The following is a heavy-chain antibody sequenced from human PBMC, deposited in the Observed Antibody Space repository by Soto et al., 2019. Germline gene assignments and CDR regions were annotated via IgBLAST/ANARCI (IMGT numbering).Heavy chain of an antibody. CDR3: ATSNWNFFDY. J-gene: IGHJ4*02. CDR2: IWNDSSNK. V-gene: IGHV3-33*03. CDR1: GFSFSSYG. Sequence: QVQLVESGGGVVQPGGSLRLSCAASGFSFSSYGMHWVRQAPGKGLELVAVIWNDSSNKLYPDSVWGRFTVSRENSESPLFLQMNSLRAEDTAVYYCATSNWNFFDYWGQGALVTVSS. D-gene: IGHD1-20*01.